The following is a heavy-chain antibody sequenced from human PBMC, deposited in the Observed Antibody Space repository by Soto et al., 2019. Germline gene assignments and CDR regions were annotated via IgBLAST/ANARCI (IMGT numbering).Heavy chain of an antibody. Sequence: EVQLVESGGTLVQPGESLRLSCAASGFTISSYWMSWVRQAPGKGLEWVANIKQDGSERYYMGSVNGRFTISRDNAKNSLYLQMSSLTVEDKAVYYCARWDHGYDFGGQGTLVTISS. D-gene: IGHD5-12*01. CDR1: GFTISSYW. J-gene: IGHJ4*02. CDR2: IKQDGSER. CDR3: ARWDHGYDF. V-gene: IGHV3-7*01.